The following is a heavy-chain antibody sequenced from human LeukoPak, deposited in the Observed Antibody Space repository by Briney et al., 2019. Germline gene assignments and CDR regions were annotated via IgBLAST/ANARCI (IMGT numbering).Heavy chain of an antibody. D-gene: IGHD1-1*01. Sequence: SETLSLTCTVSGYSITSGYYWGWIRQPPGRGLQWIGTIYHTGSTYYNPSLKSRVTISVDTSKNQFSLKLSSVTAADTAVYYCARESRLESDYWGQGTLVTVSS. CDR1: GYSITSGYY. J-gene: IGHJ4*02. CDR2: IYHTGST. CDR3: ARESRLESDY. V-gene: IGHV4-38-2*02.